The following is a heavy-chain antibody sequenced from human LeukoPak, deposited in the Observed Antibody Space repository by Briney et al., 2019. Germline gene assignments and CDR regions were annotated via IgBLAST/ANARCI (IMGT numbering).Heavy chain of an antibody. CDR1: GFTVSSNY. CDR3: ARWAASRASAFDV. Sequence: PGGSLRLSCVASGFTVSSNYMTWVRQAPGKGPECVSVIYLDGSTYYADSLKGRFTTSRDTSKNTLYVQMNSLRAEDTAVYYCARWAASRASAFDVWGQGTMVIVSS. J-gene: IGHJ3*01. V-gene: IGHV3-53*01. CDR2: IYLDGST.